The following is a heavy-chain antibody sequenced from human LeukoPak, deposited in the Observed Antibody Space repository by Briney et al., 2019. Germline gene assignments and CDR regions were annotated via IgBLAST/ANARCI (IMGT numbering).Heavy chain of an antibody. V-gene: IGHV4-39*01. CDR2: IYYSGST. Sequence: SETLSLTCTVSGGSISSSSYYWGWIRQPPGKGLEWIGSIYYSGSTYYNPSLKSRVTISVDTSKNQFSLKLSSVTAADTAVYYCARLPPNLYGFDIWGQGTMVTVSS. CDR1: GGSISSSSYY. D-gene: IGHD1-14*01. J-gene: IGHJ3*02. CDR3: ARLPPNLYGFDI.